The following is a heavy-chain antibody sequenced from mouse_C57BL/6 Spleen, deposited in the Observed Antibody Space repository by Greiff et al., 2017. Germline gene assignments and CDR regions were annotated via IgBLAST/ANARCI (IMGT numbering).Heavy chain of an antibody. D-gene: IGHD2-1*01. Sequence: VQLQQSGPELVKPGASVKISCKASGYSFTGYFMNWVMQSHGKSLEWIGRINPYNGDTFYNQKFKGKATLTVDKSSSTAHMELRSLTSEDSAVYYCERWGNDPYAMDYWGQGTSVTVSS. CDR3: ERWGNDPYAMDY. V-gene: IGHV1-20*01. CDR2: INPYNGDT. J-gene: IGHJ4*01. CDR1: GYSFTGYF.